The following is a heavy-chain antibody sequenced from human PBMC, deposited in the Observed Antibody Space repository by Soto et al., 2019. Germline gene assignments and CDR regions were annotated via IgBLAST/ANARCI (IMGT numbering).Heavy chain of an antibody. CDR2: ISYDGSNK. CDR1: GFTFSSYA. D-gene: IGHD4-17*01. J-gene: IGHJ4*02. Sequence: HPGGSLRLSCAASGFTFSSYAMHWVRQAPGKGLEWVAVISYDGSNKYYADSVKGRFTISRDNSKNTLYLQMNSLRAEDTAVYYCASYYGDYPGYYFDYWGQGTLVTVSS. CDR3: ASYYGDYPGYYFDY. V-gene: IGHV3-30-3*01.